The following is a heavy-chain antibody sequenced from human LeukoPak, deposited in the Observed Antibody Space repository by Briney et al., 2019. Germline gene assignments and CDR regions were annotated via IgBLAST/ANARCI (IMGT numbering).Heavy chain of an antibody. Sequence: GASVKVSCKASGFTFTSSAMQWVRQARGQRLEWIGWIVVGSGNTNYAQKFQERVTITRDMSTSTAYMELRSLRSDDTAVYYCALRGDILTGYSNFDYWGQGTLVTVSS. J-gene: IGHJ4*02. V-gene: IGHV1-58*02. CDR2: IVVGSGNT. CDR3: ALRGDILTGYSNFDY. CDR1: GFTFTSSA. D-gene: IGHD3-9*01.